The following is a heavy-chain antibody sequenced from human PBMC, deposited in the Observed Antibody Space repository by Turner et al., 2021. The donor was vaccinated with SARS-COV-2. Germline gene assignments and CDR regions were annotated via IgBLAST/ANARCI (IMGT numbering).Heavy chain of an antibody. CDR2: ISYDGSNK. D-gene: IGHD6-19*01. V-gene: IGHV3-30*18. Sequence: RLTGATPGFTFSIYGMHWVRQAPGKGLEWVAVISYDGSNKYYADSVKGRFTISRDNSKNTLYLQMNSLRAEDTAVYYCAKAETYSSCWSGGRSYYYYYMDVWGKGTTVTVSS. CDR1: GFTFSIYG. J-gene: IGHJ6*03. CDR3: AKAETYSSCWSGGRSYYYYYMDV.